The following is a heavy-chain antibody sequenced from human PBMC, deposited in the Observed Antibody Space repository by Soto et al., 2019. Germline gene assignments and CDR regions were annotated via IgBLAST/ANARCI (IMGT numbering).Heavy chain of an antibody. CDR3: TRQKRITMVRDPYYYGMDV. D-gene: IGHD3-10*01. V-gene: IGHV3-73*02. Sequence: EVQLVESGGGLVQPGGSLKLSCAASGFTFSGSAMHWVHQASGKGLEWVGRIRSKANSYATAYAASVKGRFTISRDDSKNTAYLQMNSLKTEDTAVYYCTRQKRITMVRDPYYYGMDVWGQGTTVTVSS. CDR1: GFTFSGSA. J-gene: IGHJ6*02. CDR2: IRSKANSYAT.